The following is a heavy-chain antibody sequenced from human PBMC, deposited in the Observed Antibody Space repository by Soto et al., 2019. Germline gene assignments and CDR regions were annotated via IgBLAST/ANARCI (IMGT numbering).Heavy chain of an antibody. CDR3: ARDLRFRGFYGMDV. V-gene: IGHV4-31*03. CDR2: IYYSGST. CDR1: GGSISSGGYY. Sequence: QVQLQESGPGLVKPSQTLSLTCTVSGGSISSGGYYWSWIRQHPGKGLEWIGYIYYSGSTYYNPSLKRRVTISVDTSNNQFSLKLSSVTAADTAVYYCARDLRFRGFYGMDVWGQGTTVTVSS. J-gene: IGHJ6*02. D-gene: IGHD3-10*01.